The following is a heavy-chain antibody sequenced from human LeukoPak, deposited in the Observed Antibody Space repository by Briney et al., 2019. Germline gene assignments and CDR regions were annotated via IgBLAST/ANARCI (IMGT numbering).Heavy chain of an antibody. D-gene: IGHD2-21*02. J-gene: IGHJ4*02. CDR3: ARTIVTAGRAYFDY. CDR2: IKLDGSEK. V-gene: IGHV3-7*03. CDR1: GFTFGKYW. Sequence: GGSLRLSCVASGFTFGKYWMSWVRQAPGKGLEWVANIKLDGSEKNYVDSVKGRFTISRDNTKNSLYLQMNNLRVEDTAVYYCARTIVTAGRAYFDYWGQGTLVTVSS.